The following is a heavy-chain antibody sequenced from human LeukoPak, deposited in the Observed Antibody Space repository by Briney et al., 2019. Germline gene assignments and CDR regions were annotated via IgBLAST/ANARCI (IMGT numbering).Heavy chain of an antibody. D-gene: IGHD6-13*01. V-gene: IGHV4-38-2*02. CDR1: GDSISRNHC. Sequence: SETLSLTCSVSGDSISRNHCWAWIRQPPGKGLEWIGTFYYRGTTYSSPSLRHRFSISMDTSKNEFSMNLSSAIATDTAVYYCAGLQGGTAAGNMKYPFDHGGQGKLVTVSS. CDR3: AGLQGGTAAGNMKYPFDH. J-gene: IGHJ4*02. CDR2: FYYRGTT.